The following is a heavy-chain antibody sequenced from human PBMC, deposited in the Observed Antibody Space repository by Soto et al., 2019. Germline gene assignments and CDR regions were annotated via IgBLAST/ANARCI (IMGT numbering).Heavy chain of an antibody. V-gene: IGHV1-18*01. Sequence: QVQLVQSGAEVKKPGASVKVSCKASGYTFTSYGISWVRQAPGQGLEWMGWISAYNGNTNYAQKLQGRVTMTTDTSTSTAYMELRSLRSDDTAVYYCVRPVTHDYGDPIDAFDIWGQGTMVTVSS. CDR1: GYTFTSYG. J-gene: IGHJ3*02. D-gene: IGHD4-17*01. CDR3: VRPVTHDYGDPIDAFDI. CDR2: ISAYNGNT.